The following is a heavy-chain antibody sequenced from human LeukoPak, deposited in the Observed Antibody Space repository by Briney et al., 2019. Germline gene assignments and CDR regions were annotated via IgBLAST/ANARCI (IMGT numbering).Heavy chain of an antibody. CDR3: AREGGGNTMAGDY. CDR2: ISTYTGDT. D-gene: IGHD3-10*01. V-gene: IGHV1-18*04. J-gene: IGHJ4*02. CDR1: GYTFTSRG. Sequence: ASVKVSCKASGYTFTSRGISWVRRAPGQGLEWLGWISTYTGDTNYAQTLQGRVTITTDTPTATAYMELRSLTSDDTAVCYCAREGGGNTMAGDYWGQGTLVTVSS.